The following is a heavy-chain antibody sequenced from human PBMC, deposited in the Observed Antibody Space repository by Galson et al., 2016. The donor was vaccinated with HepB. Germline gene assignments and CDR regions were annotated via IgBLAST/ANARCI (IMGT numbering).Heavy chain of an antibody. J-gene: IGHJ6*02. CDR3: ARDEGYYGMDV. Sequence: TLSLTCTVSGDSIRRNDYYWTWIRQHPVKGLEWIAIIYHFGSTYYNPSLQSRVTISVDTSKNQFYLRLTSLTAADTAVYFCARDEGYYGMDVWGQGTTVIVSS. V-gene: IGHV4-31*03. CDR2: IYHFGST. CDR1: GDSIRRNDYY.